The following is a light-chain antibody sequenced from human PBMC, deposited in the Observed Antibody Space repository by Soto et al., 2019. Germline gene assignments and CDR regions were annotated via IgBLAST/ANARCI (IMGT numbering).Light chain of an antibody. CDR2: AVS. CDR3: CSYTVSGTYV. J-gene: IGLJ1*01. CDR1: SSDVGGYNY. Sequence: QSALTQPASVSGSPGQSITISCTGTSSDVGGYNYVSWYQQHPGKAPKLMIYAVSNRPSGVSNRFSGSTSGNTATLTISGLQAEDEADYYCCSYTVSGTYVFGTGTKVTVL. V-gene: IGLV2-14*01.